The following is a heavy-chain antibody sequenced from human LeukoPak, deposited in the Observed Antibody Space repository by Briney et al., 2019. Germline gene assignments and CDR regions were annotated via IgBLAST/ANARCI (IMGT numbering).Heavy chain of an antibody. D-gene: IGHD4-23*01. CDR2: IKQDGSEK. V-gene: IGHV3-7*04. CDR3: TRGRDYGHNSVVAFDI. CDR1: GFTFRNYW. Sequence: PGGSLRLSCAASGFTFRNYWMSWVRQAPGKGLEWVANIKQDGSEKYYVDSVKGRFTISRDNTKNSLYLQMNSLRAEDTAVYYCTRGRDYGHNSVVAFDIWGQGTMVTVSS. J-gene: IGHJ3*02.